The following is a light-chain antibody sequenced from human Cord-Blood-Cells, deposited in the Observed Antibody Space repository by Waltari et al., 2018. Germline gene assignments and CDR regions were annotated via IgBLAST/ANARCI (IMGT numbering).Light chain of an antibody. Sequence: QLVLTQSPSASASLGASVKLPCTLSSGHSSYAIAWHQPQPEKGPRYLMKLNSDGSHSKGDGIPDRFSGSSSGAERYLTISSLQSEDEADYYCQTWGTGIRVFGGGTKLTVL. V-gene: IGLV4-69*01. CDR2: LNSDGSH. J-gene: IGLJ3*02. CDR3: QTWGTGIRV. CDR1: SGHSSYA.